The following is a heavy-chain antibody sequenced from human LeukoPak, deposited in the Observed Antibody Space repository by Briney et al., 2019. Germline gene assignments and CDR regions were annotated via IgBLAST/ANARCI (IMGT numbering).Heavy chain of an antibody. CDR3: AKRYCSSTSCHAFDY. V-gene: IGHV3-66*04. Sequence: GGSLRLSCAASGFTVSSNYMSWVRQAPGKGLEWVSVIYSGGSTYYADSVKGRFTISRDNSKNTLYLQMNSLRAEDTAVYYCAKRYCSSTSCHAFDYWGQGTLVTVSS. CDR1: GFTVSSNY. CDR2: IYSGGST. D-gene: IGHD2-2*01. J-gene: IGHJ4*02.